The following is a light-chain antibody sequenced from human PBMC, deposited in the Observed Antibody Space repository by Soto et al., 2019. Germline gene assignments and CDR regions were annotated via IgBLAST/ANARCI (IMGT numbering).Light chain of an antibody. CDR1: QSISSW. V-gene: IGKV1-5*01. Sequence: DIQMTQSPSTLSSSVGDRVTITCRASQSISSWLAGYQQKPGKAPKLRSDDASSLESGVPSRFRVRGSGTEFILTINNLWPEDFASYFCLQVYSFPRTFGLGTKVDIK. CDR2: DAS. CDR3: LQVYSFPRT. J-gene: IGKJ1*01.